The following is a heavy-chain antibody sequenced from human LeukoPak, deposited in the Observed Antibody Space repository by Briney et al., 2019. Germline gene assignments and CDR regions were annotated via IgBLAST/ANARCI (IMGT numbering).Heavy chain of an antibody. Sequence: GGSLRLSCAASGFTFDDYAMHWVRQAPGKGLEWVSGISWNSGSIDYADSVKGRFTISRDNAKNSLYLQMNSLRAEDTALYYCAKGSFSSGWYGGFDYWGQGTLVTVSS. CDR1: GFTFDDYA. CDR2: ISWNSGSI. D-gene: IGHD6-19*01. CDR3: AKGSFSSGWYGGFDY. J-gene: IGHJ4*02. V-gene: IGHV3-9*01.